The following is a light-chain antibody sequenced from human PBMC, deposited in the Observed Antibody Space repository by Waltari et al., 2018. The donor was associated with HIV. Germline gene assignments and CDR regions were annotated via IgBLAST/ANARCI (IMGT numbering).Light chain of an antibody. CDR1: SLRSYY. Sequence: SSELTQDPAVSVALGQPVRITCQGDSLRSYYASWYQQKPGQAPLLVIYDKNNRPSGFPDRFSGSSSGNTASLTITGAQAEDEADYYCNSRDISGNHLVFGGGTKLTVL. J-gene: IGLJ2*01. V-gene: IGLV3-19*01. CDR3: NSRDISGNHLV. CDR2: DKN.